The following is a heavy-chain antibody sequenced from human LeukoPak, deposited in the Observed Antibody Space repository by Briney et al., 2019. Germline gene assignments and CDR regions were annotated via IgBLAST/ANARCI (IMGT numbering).Heavy chain of an antibody. Sequence: WASVKVSCKASGGTFSSYAISWVRQAPGQGLEWMGRIIPILGIANYAQKFQGRVTITADKSTSTAYMELSSLRSEDTAVYYCARGSGSSGWYKNYYYYGMDVWGQGTTVTVSS. CDR3: ARGSGSSGWYKNYYYYGMDV. V-gene: IGHV1-69*04. CDR2: IIPILGIA. CDR1: GGTFSSYA. D-gene: IGHD6-19*01. J-gene: IGHJ6*02.